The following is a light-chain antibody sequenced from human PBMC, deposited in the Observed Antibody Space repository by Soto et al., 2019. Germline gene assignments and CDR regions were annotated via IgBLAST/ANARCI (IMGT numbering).Light chain of an antibody. CDR1: QTISNN. CDR2: ATS. CDR3: QQNDSTPRT. J-gene: IGKJ5*01. Sequence: DIQMTQSPSSLSASVGDRVTITCRASQTISNNLIWYQQRPGKAPKFLIYATSFLQTGVPSRFSGSGSGTDFTLTISSLQPEDFATYYCQQNDSTPRTFGQGTRLENK. V-gene: IGKV1-39*01.